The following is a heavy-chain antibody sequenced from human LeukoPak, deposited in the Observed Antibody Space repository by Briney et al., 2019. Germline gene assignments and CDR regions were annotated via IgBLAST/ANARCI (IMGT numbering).Heavy chain of an antibody. V-gene: IGHV3-21*01. Sequence: GGSLRLSCAASGFTFSSYSMNWVRQAPGKGLEWVSSISSSSSYINYADSVKGRFTISRDNAKNSLYLQMNSLRAEDTAVYYCARGPHCFYWGQGTLVTVSS. CDR2: ISSSSSYI. CDR1: GFTFSSYS. CDR3: ARGPHCFY. D-gene: IGHD2-15*01. J-gene: IGHJ4*02.